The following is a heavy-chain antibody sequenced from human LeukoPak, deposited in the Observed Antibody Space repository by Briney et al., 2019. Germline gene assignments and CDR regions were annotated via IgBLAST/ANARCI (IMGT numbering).Heavy chain of an antibody. CDR1: GFTFSSYA. V-gene: IGHV3-23*01. J-gene: IGHJ3*02. CDR2: ISGSGGST. Sequence: GGSLRLSCAASGFTFSSYAMSWVRQAPGKGLEWVSAISGSGGSTYYADSVKGRFTISRDNSKNTLYLQMNSLRAEDTAVYYCARKLGYYDSSGSRAFDIWGQGTMVTVSS. CDR3: ARKLGYYDSSGSRAFDI. D-gene: IGHD3-22*01.